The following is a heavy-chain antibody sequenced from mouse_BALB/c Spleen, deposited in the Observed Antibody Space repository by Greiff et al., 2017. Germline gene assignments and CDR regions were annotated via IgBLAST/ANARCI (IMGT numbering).Heavy chain of an antibody. D-gene: IGHD3-3*01. J-gene: IGHJ4*01. Sequence: VKLQESGPGLVQPSQSLSITCTVSGFSLTSYGVHWVRQSPGKGLEWLGVIWSGGSKDYNASFISRLSISKDNSKSQVFFKMNSLQANDTAIYYCARKWGRSYAMDYWGQGTSVTVSS. CDR1: GFSLTSYG. CDR2: IWSGGSK. CDR3: ARKWGRSYAMDY. V-gene: IGHV2-2*02.